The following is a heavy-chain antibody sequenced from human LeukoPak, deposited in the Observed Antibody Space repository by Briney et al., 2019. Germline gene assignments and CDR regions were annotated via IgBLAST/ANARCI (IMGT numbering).Heavy chain of an antibody. V-gene: IGHV3-23*01. CDR3: AKAREAVRYFDWLENYYYGMDV. D-gene: IGHD3-9*01. Sequence: GGSLRLSCAASGFTLSSYAMSWVRQAPGKGLEWVSAISGSGGSTYYADSVKGRFTISRDNSKNTLYLQMNSLRAEDTAVYYCAKAREAVRYFDWLENYYYGMDVWGQGTTVTVSS. CDR2: ISGSGGST. CDR1: GFTLSSYA. J-gene: IGHJ6*02.